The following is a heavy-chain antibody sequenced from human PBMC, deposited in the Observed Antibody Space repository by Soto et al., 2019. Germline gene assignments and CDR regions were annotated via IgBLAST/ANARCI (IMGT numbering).Heavy chain of an antibody. CDR2: IKHDGSET. J-gene: IGHJ4*02. D-gene: IGHD2-15*01. CDR3: ARLPCSPARCYSFEW. CDR1: GFTFSSYW. Sequence: PGGSLRLSCAASGFTFSSYWMTWVRQVPGKGLEWVANIKHDGSETYYVDSVKGRFTVSRDNARNSLHLQMNSLRAEDTAIYYCARLPCSPARCYSFEWWGQGALVTVSS. V-gene: IGHV3-7*03.